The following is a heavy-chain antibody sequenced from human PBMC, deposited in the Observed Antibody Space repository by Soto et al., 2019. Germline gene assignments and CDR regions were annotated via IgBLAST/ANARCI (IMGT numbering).Heavy chain of an antibody. CDR3: ARVKGYCSGGSCYPRAYYYYYMDV. D-gene: IGHD2-15*01. V-gene: IGHV1-3*01. Sequence: QVQLVQSGAEVKKPGASVKVSCKASGYTFTSYAMHWVRQAPGQKLEWMGWINAGNGNTKYSQKFQGRVTITRDTSASPGYMELSSLRSEDTAVYYCARVKGYCSGGSCYPRAYYYYYMDVWGKGTTVTVSS. CDR2: INAGNGNT. J-gene: IGHJ6*03. CDR1: GYTFTSYA.